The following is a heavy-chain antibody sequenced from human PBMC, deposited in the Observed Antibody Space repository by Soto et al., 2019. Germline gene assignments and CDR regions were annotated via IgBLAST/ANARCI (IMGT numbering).Heavy chain of an antibody. J-gene: IGHJ4*02. V-gene: IGHV3-7*02. Sequence: EVLLVDSGGGLVQPGGSLTLSCAASGFTFSDYWMTWVRQAPGKGLEWVANIKQDGSEKSYVDSVKGQVTITRDNARNSRFLETDSLRDADTAVYYCEIGGEIAWCWAQWGQGTRVTVCS. D-gene: IGHD2-8*02. CDR3: EIGGEIAWCWAQ. CDR1: GFTFSDYW. CDR2: IKQDGSEK.